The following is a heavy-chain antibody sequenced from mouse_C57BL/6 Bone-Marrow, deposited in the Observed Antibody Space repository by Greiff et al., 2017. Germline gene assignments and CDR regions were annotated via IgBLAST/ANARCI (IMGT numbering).Heavy chain of an antibody. D-gene: IGHD2-4*01. V-gene: IGHV3-6*01. CDR3: ASLYYDYDGGGCYFDD. CDR2: ISYDGSN. Sequence: EVQRVESGPGLVKPSQSLSLTCSVTGYSITSGYYWNWIRQFPGNKLELMGYISYDGSNNYNPSLKNRITLTRDTSKNQFFLELKSVTTEDTATYYCASLYYDYDGGGCYFDDWGQGTTLTVSS. CDR1: GYSITSGYY. J-gene: IGHJ2*01.